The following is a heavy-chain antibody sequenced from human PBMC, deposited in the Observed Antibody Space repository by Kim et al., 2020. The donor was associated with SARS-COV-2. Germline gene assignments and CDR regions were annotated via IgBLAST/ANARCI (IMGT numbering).Heavy chain of an antibody. CDR2: IDTDGTIT. CDR3: ARDKPFDY. V-gene: IGHV3-74*01. J-gene: IGHJ4*02. CDR1: GFTFNNYW. Sequence: GGSLRLSCAASGFTFNNYWMHWVCQAPGKGLMWVSRIDTDGTITNYADSVKGRFTISRDNAKNTLYLQMNSLRAEDTAVYYCARDKPFDYWGQGTLVAVS.